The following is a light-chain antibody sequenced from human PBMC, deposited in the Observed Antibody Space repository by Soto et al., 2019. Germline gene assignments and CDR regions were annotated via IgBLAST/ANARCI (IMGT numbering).Light chain of an antibody. CDR3: ASWDDSLNAWV. CDR2: GND. J-gene: IGLJ3*02. Sequence: QSALTQPPSASGTPGQRVTISCSGSTSNIGSNTVNWYQHLPGSAPKLLIYGNDQRPSGVPDRFSGSKFGPSASLAIGGLQSEDEAEYYCASWDDSLNAWVFAGGTKVTVL. V-gene: IGLV1-44*01. CDR1: TSNIGSNT.